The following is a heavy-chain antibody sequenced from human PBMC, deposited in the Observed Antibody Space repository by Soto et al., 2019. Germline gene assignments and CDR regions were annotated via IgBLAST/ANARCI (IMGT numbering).Heavy chain of an antibody. J-gene: IGHJ6*03. V-gene: IGHV3-48*02. Sequence: GGSLRLSCAASGFPFGSYSMNWVRQAPGKGLEWVSYISSSSSTIYYADSVKGRFTISRDNAKNSLYLQMNSLRDEDTAVYYCARSYCSGGSCPLRYYYMDVWGKGTKVTVSS. D-gene: IGHD2-15*01. CDR1: GFPFGSYS. CDR2: ISSSSSTI. CDR3: ARSYCSGGSCPLRYYYMDV.